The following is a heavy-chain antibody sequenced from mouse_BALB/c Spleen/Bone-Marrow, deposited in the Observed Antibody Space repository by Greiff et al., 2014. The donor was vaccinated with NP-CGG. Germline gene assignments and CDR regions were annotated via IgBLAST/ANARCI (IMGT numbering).Heavy chain of an antibody. CDR3: ARESSAGYYLDY. D-gene: IGHD3-2*02. V-gene: IGHV1S29*02. CDR1: GYTFTDYN. Sequence: EVQLQQSGPELVKPGASVKISCKASGYTFTDYNMHWVKQSHGRSLEWIGYIYPYNGGTGYNQKFKSKATLTVDNSSSTAYMELRSLTSEDSAVYYCARESSAGYYLDYWGQGTTLTVSS. CDR2: IYPYNGGT. J-gene: IGHJ2*01.